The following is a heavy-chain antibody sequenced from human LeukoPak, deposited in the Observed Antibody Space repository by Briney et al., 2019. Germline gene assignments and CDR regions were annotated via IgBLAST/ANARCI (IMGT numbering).Heavy chain of an antibody. CDR1: GYTFTSYD. J-gene: IGHJ4*02. Sequence: GASVKVSCKASGYTFTSYDINWVRQATGQGLECMGWMNPSSGNTGYAQKFQGRVTITRNTSISTAYMELSSLRSEDTAVYYCARGTYYDFWSGYYTREGTNFDYWGQGTLVTVSS. CDR2: MNPSSGNT. V-gene: IGHV1-8*03. CDR3: ARGTYYDFWSGYYTREGTNFDY. D-gene: IGHD3-3*01.